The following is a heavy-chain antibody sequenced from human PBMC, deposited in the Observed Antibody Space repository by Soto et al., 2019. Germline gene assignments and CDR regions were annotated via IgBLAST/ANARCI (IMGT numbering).Heavy chain of an antibody. CDR2: ISGSGGST. CDR1: GFTFSSYA. J-gene: IGHJ4*02. CDR3: AKDSHWGIISPTHDY. V-gene: IGHV3-23*01. Sequence: GSLRLSCAASGFTFSSYAMSWVRQAPGKGLELVSVISGSGGSTYYADSVKCRFTTSRDNSKNTLYLQRNSLRAEDTVIYYGAKDSHWGIISPTHDYWGQGTQVTVSS. D-gene: IGHD3-16*01.